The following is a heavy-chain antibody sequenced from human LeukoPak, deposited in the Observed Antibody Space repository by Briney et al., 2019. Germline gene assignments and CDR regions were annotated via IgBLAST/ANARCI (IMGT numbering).Heavy chain of an antibody. V-gene: IGHV4-59*01. J-gene: IGHJ4*02. D-gene: IGHD6-25*01. Sequence: SETLSLTCTVSGGSISNYYWSWIRQPPGKGLEWIGFLTYSGSTTYSPSLKSRVTISLDTSKYQFSLKVSSVTAADAAVYYCARKPLGSSRYDYWGQGALVTVSS. CDR3: ARKPLGSSRYDY. CDR1: GGSISNYY. CDR2: LTYSGST.